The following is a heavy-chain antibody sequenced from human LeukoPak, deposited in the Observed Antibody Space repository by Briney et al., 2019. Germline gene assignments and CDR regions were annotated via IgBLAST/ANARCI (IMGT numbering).Heavy chain of an antibody. CDR3: ARHLWSGPHYFDY. V-gene: IGHV4-34*01. J-gene: IGHJ4*02. CDR1: GGSFSGYY. Sequence: SETLSLTCAVYGGSFSGYYWSWIRQPPGKGLEWIGEINHSGSTNYNPSLKSRVTISVDTSKNQFSLKLSSVTAADTAVCYCARHLWSGPHYFDYWGQGTLITVSS. D-gene: IGHD3-3*01. CDR2: INHSGST.